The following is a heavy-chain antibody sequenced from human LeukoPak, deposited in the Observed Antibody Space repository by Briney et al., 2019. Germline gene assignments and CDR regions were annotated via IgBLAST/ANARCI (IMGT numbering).Heavy chain of an antibody. V-gene: IGHV4-34*01. CDR3: ARGLSSYYYGSGSSNRGYFHY. Sequence: SETLSLTCAVYGGSFSGYYWSWLRQPPGKGLEWIGEINHSGSTNYNPSLKRRVTISVDTSKNQFSLKLSSVTAADTAVYYCARGLSSYYYGSGSSNRGYFHYWGQGTLVPVSS. D-gene: IGHD3-10*01. CDR1: GGSFSGYY. J-gene: IGHJ4*02. CDR2: INHSGST.